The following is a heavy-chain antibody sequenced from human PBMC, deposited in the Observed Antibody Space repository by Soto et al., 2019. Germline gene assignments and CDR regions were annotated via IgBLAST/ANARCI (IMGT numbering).Heavy chain of an antibody. CDR1: GFTFSSYW. D-gene: IGHD3-16*01. Sequence: PGGSLRLSCAASGFTFSSYWMHWVRQAPGKGLVWVSHINLDGSITAYADSVKGRFTTSRDNAKNTLYLQMNTLRAEDTAVYYCARGRGGAFDFWGQGTLVTVSP. V-gene: IGHV3-74*01. J-gene: IGHJ4*02. CDR2: INLDGSIT. CDR3: ARGRGGAFDF.